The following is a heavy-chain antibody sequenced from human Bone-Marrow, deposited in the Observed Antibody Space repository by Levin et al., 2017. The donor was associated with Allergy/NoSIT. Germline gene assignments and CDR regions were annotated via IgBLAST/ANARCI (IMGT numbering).Heavy chain of an antibody. CDR3: ARQPEYSNSNYYYYGLDV. D-gene: IGHD6-6*01. Sequence: GGSLRLSCAASGFTFRSYSINWVRQAPGKGLEWLSYISSSAIIIHYADSVKGRFTISRDNAKNSLYLQMNSLRAEDTAVYYCARQPEYSNSNYYYYGLDVWGQGTTVTVSS. CDR1: GFTFRSYS. CDR2: ISSSAIII. V-gene: IGHV3-48*01. J-gene: IGHJ6*02.